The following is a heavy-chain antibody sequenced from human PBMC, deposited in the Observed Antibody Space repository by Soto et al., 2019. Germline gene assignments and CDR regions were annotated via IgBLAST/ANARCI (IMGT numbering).Heavy chain of an antibody. V-gene: IGHV1-69*01. CDR1: GGTFSSYA. CDR2: IIPIFGTA. CDR3: ARDHSSGWYTSPYFDY. D-gene: IGHD6-19*01. Sequence: QVQLVQSGAEVKKPGSSVKVSCKASGGTFSSYAISWVRQAPGQGLEWMGGIIPIFGTANYAQKFQGRVTITADESTSTAYMELSSLRSEDTVVHYCARDHSSGWYTSPYFDYWGQGTLVTVSS. J-gene: IGHJ4*02.